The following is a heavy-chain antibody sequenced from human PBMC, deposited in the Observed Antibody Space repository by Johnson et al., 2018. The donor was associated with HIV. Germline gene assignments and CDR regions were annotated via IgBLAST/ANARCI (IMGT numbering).Heavy chain of an antibody. J-gene: IGHJ3*02. CDR1: GFTFSSYA. V-gene: IGHV3-30*04. CDR2: ISYDGSNK. D-gene: IGHD2-21*02. Sequence: QVQLVESGGGVVQPGRSLRLSCAASGFTFSSYAMHWVRQAPGKGLEWVAVISYDGSNKYYADSVKGRFTISRDNSKNTLYLQMNSLRAEDTAVYYCARDQVAIVVVTADAFDIWGQGTMVTVSS. CDR3: ARDQVAIVVVTADAFDI.